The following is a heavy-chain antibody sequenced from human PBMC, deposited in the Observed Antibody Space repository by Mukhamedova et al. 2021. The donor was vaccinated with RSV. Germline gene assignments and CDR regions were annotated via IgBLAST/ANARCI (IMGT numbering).Heavy chain of an antibody. CDR2: INHSGST. CDR3: ARQRRSPLVAGTGRGWFDP. Sequence: QPPGKGLEWIGEINHSGSTNYNPSLKSRVTISVDTSKNQFSLKLSSVTAADTAAYYCARQRRSPLVAGTGRGWFDPWGQGTLVTVS. J-gene: IGHJ5*02. V-gene: IGHV4-34*01. D-gene: IGHD6-19*01.